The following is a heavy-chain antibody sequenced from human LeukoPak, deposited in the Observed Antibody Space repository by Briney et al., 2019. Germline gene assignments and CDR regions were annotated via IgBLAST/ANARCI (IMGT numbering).Heavy chain of an antibody. CDR3: AKESLDCSSTSCYGGWFDP. CDR2: ISWSSGSI. D-gene: IGHD2-2*01. V-gene: IGHV3-9*01. J-gene: IGHJ5*02. Sequence: GGSLRLSCAASGFTFYDYAMHWVRHAPGKGLEGGSGISWSSGSIVYADSVKGRFTISRDNAKNSLYLQMNSLRAEDTALYYCAKESLDCSSTSCYGGWFDPWGQGTLVTVSS. CDR1: GFTFYDYA.